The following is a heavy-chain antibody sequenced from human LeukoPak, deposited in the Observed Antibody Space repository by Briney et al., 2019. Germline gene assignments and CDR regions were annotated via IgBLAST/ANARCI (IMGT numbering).Heavy chain of an antibody. J-gene: IGHJ6*03. Sequence: VASVKVSCKASGYTFTGYDINWVRQATGQGLEWMGWMNPNSGNTGYAQKFQGRVTMTRNTSISTAYMELSSLRSEDTAVYYCARGNVLRFLEWFTPAYYYYYMDVWGKGTTVTVSS. V-gene: IGHV1-8*01. CDR1: GYTFTGYD. D-gene: IGHD3-3*01. CDR2: MNPNSGNT. CDR3: ARGNVLRFLEWFTPAYYYYYMDV.